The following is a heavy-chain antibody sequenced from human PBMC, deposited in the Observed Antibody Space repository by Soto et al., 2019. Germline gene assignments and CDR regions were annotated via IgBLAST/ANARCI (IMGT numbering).Heavy chain of an antibody. V-gene: IGHV3-33*01. CDR3: ASGFDYIWGTYRTKEESY. J-gene: IGHJ4*02. Sequence: QAQLVESGGGMVQPGRSLRLSCAASGFSFSSYAMYWVRQAPGKGLEWVATIWHDGTNKYYADSVKGRFTISRDNSKKTVFLQMNSLRAEDTAVYYCASGFDYIWGTYRTKEESYWGQGTLVTVSS. D-gene: IGHD3-16*02. CDR2: IWHDGTNK. CDR1: GFSFSSYA.